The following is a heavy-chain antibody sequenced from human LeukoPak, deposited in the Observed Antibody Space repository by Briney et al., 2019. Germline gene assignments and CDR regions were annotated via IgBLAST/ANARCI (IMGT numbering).Heavy chain of an antibody. V-gene: IGHV3-30-3*01. CDR1: GFTFSSYV. Sequence: QPGRSLRLSCAASGFTFSSYVMHWVRQAPGKGLEWVAVISYDGSNKYYADSVKGRFTISRDNSKNTLYLQMNSLRAEDTAVYYCARDGGSGSYSDYYGMDVWGQGTTVTVSS. D-gene: IGHD1-26*01. J-gene: IGHJ6*02. CDR2: ISYDGSNK. CDR3: ARDGGSGSYSDYYGMDV.